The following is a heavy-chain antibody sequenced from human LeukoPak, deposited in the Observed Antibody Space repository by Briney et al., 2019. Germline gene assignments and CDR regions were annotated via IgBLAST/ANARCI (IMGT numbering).Heavy chain of an antibody. CDR2: INPSGDFR. CDR1: GYTFGIHW. Sequence: ASVKVSCKASGYTFGIHWMHWVRQAPGRGLEWMGIINPSGDFRSYAQKFQGRVTVTRDMSTRTVYMELSDLEPEDTAVYYCARDYSGEWEQLTGWWFDPWGQGTLVIVSS. J-gene: IGHJ5*02. V-gene: IGHV1-46*01. D-gene: IGHD1-26*01. CDR3: ARDYSGEWEQLTGWWFDP.